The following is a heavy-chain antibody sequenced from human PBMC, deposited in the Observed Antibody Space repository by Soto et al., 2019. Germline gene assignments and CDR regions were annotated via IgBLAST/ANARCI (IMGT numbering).Heavy chain of an antibody. CDR1: GFSFSSYG. Sequence: GESLRLSCAASGFSFSSYGMHWVRQAPGKGLEWVAVIWYDGSNKYYADSVKGRFTISRDNSMYTLYLQMNSLRAEDTAVYYCARESVAVAGTDFDYWGQGTLVTVSS. V-gene: IGHV3-33*01. CDR2: IWYDGSNK. J-gene: IGHJ4*02. D-gene: IGHD6-19*01. CDR3: ARESVAVAGTDFDY.